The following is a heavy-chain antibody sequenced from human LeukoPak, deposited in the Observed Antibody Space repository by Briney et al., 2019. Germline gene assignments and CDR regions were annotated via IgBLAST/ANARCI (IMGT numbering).Heavy chain of an antibody. CDR2: IKQDGSEK. CDR3: ARGPRYYYDSSGYTKY. J-gene: IGHJ4*02. Sequence: GGSLRLSCAASGFTFSSYWMSWVRQAPGKGLEWVAHIKQDGSEKYYVDSVKGRFTISRDNAKNSLYLQMNSLRAEDTAVYYCARGPRYYYDSSGYTKYWGQGTLVTVSS. D-gene: IGHD3-22*01. CDR1: GFTFSSYW. V-gene: IGHV3-7*04.